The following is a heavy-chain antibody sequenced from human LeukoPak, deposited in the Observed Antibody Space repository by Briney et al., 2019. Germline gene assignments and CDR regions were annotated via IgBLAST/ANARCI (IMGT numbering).Heavy chain of an antibody. D-gene: IGHD1-14*01. CDR3: ARHDHRGGAFDI. V-gene: IGHV4-59*08. CDR1: GGSINSYY. CDR2: IHYSGST. Sequence: PSETLSLTCTVSGGSINSYYWSWIRQLPGKGLEWIGYIHYSGSTNYNPSLKSRVTISVDTSKNQFSLKLNSVTAADTAVYHCARHDHRGGAFDIWGQGTMVTVSS. J-gene: IGHJ3*02.